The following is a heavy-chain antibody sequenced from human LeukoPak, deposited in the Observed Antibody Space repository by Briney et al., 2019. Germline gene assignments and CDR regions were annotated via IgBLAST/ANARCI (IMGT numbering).Heavy chain of an antibody. CDR2: ISSSGSTI. D-gene: IGHD4-11*01. CDR1: GFTFSDYY. V-gene: IGHV3-11*01. J-gene: IGHJ4*02. CDR3: ARFSRDLQPPTPL. Sequence: GGSLRLSCAASGFTFSDYYMSWIRQAPGKGLEWVSYISSSGSTIYYADSVKGRFIISRDNAKNSLYLQMNSLRAEDTAVYYCARFSRDLQPPTPLWGQGTLVTVSS.